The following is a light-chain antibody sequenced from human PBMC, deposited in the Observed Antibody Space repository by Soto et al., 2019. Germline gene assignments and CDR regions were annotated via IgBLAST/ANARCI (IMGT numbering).Light chain of an antibody. J-gene: IGKJ4*01. CDR2: GAS. Sequence: DIQMTRSPSSLSASIGDIITITCRASQSISTYLNWYQQKPGKAPKLLIYGASTLQNGVPSRFSGSGSATDYTLTISGLQPEDFATYSCQQSFITPPLTFGGGTKVEMK. CDR3: QQSFITPPLT. V-gene: IGKV1-39*01. CDR1: QSISTY.